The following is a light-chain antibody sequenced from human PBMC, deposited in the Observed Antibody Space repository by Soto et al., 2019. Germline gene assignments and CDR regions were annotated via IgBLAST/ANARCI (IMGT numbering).Light chain of an antibody. V-gene: IGKV1-17*01. CDR2: SAS. CDR1: QGIRTD. CDR3: LQHNSYPRT. Sequence: DIQMAQSPSSLSASVGDRVTITCRASQGIRTDLGWYQQKPGKAPKRLIYSASSLQSGVPSRFSGSGSGTEFTLTISSLQPEDFATYYCLQHNSYPRTFGQGTKVDIK. J-gene: IGKJ1*01.